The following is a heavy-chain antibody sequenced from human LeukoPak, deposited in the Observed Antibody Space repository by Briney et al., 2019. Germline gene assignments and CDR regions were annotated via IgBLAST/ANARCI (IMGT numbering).Heavy chain of an antibody. Sequence: GASVKVSCKASGYTFTGYYMHWVRQAPGQGLEWMGWINPNSGGTNYAQKFQGRVTMTRDTSISTAYMELSRLRSDDTAVYYCARVATIVRGVINQLLGYWGQGTLVTVSS. D-gene: IGHD3-10*01. J-gene: IGHJ4*02. CDR3: ARVATIVRGVINQLLGY. CDR1: GYTFTGYY. V-gene: IGHV1-2*02. CDR2: INPNSGGT.